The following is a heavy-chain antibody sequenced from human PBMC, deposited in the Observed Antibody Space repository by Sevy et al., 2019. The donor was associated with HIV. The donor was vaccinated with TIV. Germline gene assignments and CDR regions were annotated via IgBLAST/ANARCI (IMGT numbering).Heavy chain of an antibody. V-gene: IGHV3-21*01. CDR1: GFSFRSYV. CDR2: ISPNGGST. J-gene: IGHJ4*02. D-gene: IGHD4-17*01. Sequence: GGSLRLSCATSGFSFRSYVINWVRQAPGKGLEWVSAISPNGGSTYYADSVRGRFTISRDNARNSLHLQMNSLRAEDTAVYYCARDLPPSATTVAHFDCWGQGTLVTVSS. CDR3: ARDLPPSATTVAHFDC.